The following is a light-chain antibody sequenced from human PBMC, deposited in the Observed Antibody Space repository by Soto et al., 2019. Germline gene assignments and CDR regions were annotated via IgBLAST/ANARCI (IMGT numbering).Light chain of an antibody. CDR3: GTWDSSLSAWE. CDR1: SSGNNY. J-gene: IGLJ2*01. Sequence: QSVLTQPPSVSAAPGQKVTISCSGSSSGNNYVSWYQQLPGTAPKLLIYENNERPSGIPDRFSGSKSGTSATLGITGLQTGDEADDYCGTWDSSLSAWEFGGGTKVTVL. CDR2: ENN. V-gene: IGLV1-51*02.